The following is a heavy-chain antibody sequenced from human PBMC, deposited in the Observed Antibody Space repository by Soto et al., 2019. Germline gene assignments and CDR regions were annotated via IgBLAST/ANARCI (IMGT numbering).Heavy chain of an antibody. Sequence: QLQLQESGPGLVKPSETLSLTCSVSGGSISSSNYYWAWIRQPPGKGLEWIGGIYHTGETYYNPVLTPGVTLPVDTSKNQFSLILNSVTAADPALYSCLRHEQWGGLNVYWGRGALVTVSS. CDR3: LRHEQWGGLNVY. CDR1: GGSISSSNYY. D-gene: IGHD3-16*01. CDR2: IYHTGET. J-gene: IGHJ4*02. V-gene: IGHV4-39*01.